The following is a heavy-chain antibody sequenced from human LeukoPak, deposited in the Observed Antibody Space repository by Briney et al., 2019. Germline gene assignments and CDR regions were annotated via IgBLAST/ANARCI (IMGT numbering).Heavy chain of an antibody. CDR3: ARDGTEGYSYGYESEYYFDY. CDR1: GYSFTSYW. J-gene: IGHJ4*02. Sequence: GESLKISCKGSGYSFTSYWIGWVRQMPGKGLEWMGIIYPGDSDTRYSPSFQGQVTISADKSISTAYLQWSSLKASDTAMYYCARDGTEGYSYGYESEYYFDYWGQGTLVTVSS. D-gene: IGHD5-18*01. CDR2: IYPGDSDT. V-gene: IGHV5-51*01.